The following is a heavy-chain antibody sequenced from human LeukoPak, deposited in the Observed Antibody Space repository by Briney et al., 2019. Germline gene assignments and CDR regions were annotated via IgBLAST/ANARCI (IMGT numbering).Heavy chain of an antibody. Sequence: SGTLSLTCTVSGASFSSNTYYWAWIRQPPGKGLEWIGSIFNAGSTFYNPSLTSRVTISVDTSKNQFSLRLSSVTAADTAMYYCARNMTNIIVAERIDAFDIWGQGTMVTVSS. J-gene: IGHJ3*02. CDR2: IFNAGST. V-gene: IGHV4-39*01. CDR1: GASFSSNTYY. CDR3: ARNMTNIIVAERIDAFDI. D-gene: IGHD2-21*01.